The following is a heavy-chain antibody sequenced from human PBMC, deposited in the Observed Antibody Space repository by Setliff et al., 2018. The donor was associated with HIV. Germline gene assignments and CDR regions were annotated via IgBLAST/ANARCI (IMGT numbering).Heavy chain of an antibody. CDR1: GGSISSYY. V-gene: IGHV4-59*08. D-gene: IGHD6-13*01. CDR2: IYYSGST. Sequence: KTSETLSLTCTVSGGSISSYYWSWIRQSPGKGLEWIGFIYYSGSTNYSPSLKSRVTISVDSSKNQFSLNLNSVTAADTAVYYCVRGPHTSSWYGGYAFDIWGQGTMVTVSS. CDR3: VRGPHTSSWYGGYAFDI. J-gene: IGHJ3*02.